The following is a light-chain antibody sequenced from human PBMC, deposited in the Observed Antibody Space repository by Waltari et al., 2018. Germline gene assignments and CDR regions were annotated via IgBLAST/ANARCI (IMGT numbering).Light chain of an antibody. Sequence: QVVVTQEPSLTVSPGGTVTLTCGSSTGAVTSGHYPYWFQQEPGQAPRTLIYDTSNKHSWTPARFSGSLLGGKAALTLSGAQPEDEAAYYCLLSYSDFVVLGGGTKLTVL. CDR1: TGAVTSGHY. CDR3: LLSYSDFVV. V-gene: IGLV7-46*01. J-gene: IGLJ2*01. CDR2: DTS.